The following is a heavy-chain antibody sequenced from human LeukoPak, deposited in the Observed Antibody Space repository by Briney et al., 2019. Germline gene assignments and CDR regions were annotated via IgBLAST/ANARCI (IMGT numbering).Heavy chain of an antibody. V-gene: IGHV3-53*01. CDR3: ARVGPTYYDFWSGVFDI. CDR1: GFTVSSNY. Sequence: GGSLRLSCAASGFTVSSNYMSWVRQAPGKGLEWVSVIYSGGSTYYADSVKGRFTISRDNSKNTLYLQMNSLRAEDTAVYYCARVGPTYYDFWSGVFDIWGQGTMVTVSS. J-gene: IGHJ3*02. CDR2: IYSGGST. D-gene: IGHD3-3*01.